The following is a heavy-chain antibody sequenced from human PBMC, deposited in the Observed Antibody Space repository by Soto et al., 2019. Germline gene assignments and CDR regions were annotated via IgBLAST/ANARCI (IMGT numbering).Heavy chain of an antibody. CDR3: ARARTNYYNTSDYDF. D-gene: IGHD3-22*01. J-gene: IGHJ4*02. V-gene: IGHV1-2*02. CDR2: INPNSGDT. CDR1: GYTFIGYY. Sequence: GASVKVSCKASGYTFIGYYMHWVRQAPGQGLEWMGWINPNSGDTNYAQKFQGRVTMTRDTSISTAYTELSRLRFDDTAVYYCARARTNYYNTSDYDFWGQGTLVIVSS.